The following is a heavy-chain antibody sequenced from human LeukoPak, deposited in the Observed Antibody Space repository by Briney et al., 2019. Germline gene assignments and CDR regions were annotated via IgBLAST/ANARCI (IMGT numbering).Heavy chain of an antibody. Sequence: PETLSLTCTVSGGSISSSSYYWGWIRQPPGKGLEWIGSIYYSGSTYYNPSLKSRVTISVDTSKNQFSLKLSSVTAADTAVYYCARDYYDSSGYYSFDYWGQGTLVTVSS. CDR3: ARDYYDSSGYYSFDY. D-gene: IGHD3-22*01. CDR1: GGSISSSSYY. V-gene: IGHV4-39*07. J-gene: IGHJ4*02. CDR2: IYYSGST.